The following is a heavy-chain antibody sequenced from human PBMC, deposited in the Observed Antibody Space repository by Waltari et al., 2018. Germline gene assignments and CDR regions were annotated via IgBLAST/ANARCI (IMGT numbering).Heavy chain of an antibody. V-gene: IGHV3-30*02. CDR2: IRYDGSNK. CDR1: GFTFSSYG. CDR3: TSGGGDY. J-gene: IGHJ4*02. Sequence: QVQLVESGGGVVQPGGSLRLSCAASGFTFSSYGMHWVRQAPGKGLEWVAFIRYDGSNKYYADSVKGRFTISRDNSKNTLYLQMNSLKTEDTAVYYCTSGGGDYWGQGTLVTVSS. D-gene: IGHD3-10*01.